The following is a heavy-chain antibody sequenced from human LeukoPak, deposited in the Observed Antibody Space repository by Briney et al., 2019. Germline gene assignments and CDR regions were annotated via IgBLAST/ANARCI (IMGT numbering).Heavy chain of an antibody. Sequence: GGSLRLSCAASGFTVSSNYMAWVRQAPGKGLEWVSILYSGGSTYYADSVKDRFAISRDTSKNTLYLQMNSLRAEDTAVYYCARDSHPVWFDPWGQGTLVTVSS. V-gene: IGHV3-66*01. J-gene: IGHJ5*02. CDR2: LYSGGST. CDR3: ARDSHPVWFDP. CDR1: GFTVSSNY.